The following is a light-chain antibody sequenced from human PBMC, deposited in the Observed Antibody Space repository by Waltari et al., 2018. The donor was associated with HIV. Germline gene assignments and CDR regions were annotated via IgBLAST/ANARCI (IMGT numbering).Light chain of an antibody. CDR3: QQYGSSSWT. CDR2: GAS. Sequence: ETVLTQSPGTLYLSPGERATLSCRASQSVSSSYLAWYQHRPGQAPRLLIYGASSRATGIPDRFSGSGSGTDFTLTISRLEPEDFAVYYCQQYGSSSWTFGQGTKVDIK. CDR1: QSVSSSY. J-gene: IGKJ1*01. V-gene: IGKV3-20*01.